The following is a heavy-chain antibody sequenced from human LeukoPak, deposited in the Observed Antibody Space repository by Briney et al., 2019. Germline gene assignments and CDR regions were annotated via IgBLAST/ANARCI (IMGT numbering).Heavy chain of an antibody. J-gene: IGHJ4*02. CDR2: IKQDGSEK. CDR3: ARAPQGKRRITMLY. D-gene: IGHD3-3*01. V-gene: IGHV3-7*01. CDR1: GFTFSSYW. Sequence: GGSLRLSCAASGFTFSSYWMSWVRQAPGKGLEWVANIKQDGSEKYYVDSVKGRFTISRDNAKNSLYLQMNSLRAEDTAVYYCARAPQGKRRITMLYWGQGTLVTVSS.